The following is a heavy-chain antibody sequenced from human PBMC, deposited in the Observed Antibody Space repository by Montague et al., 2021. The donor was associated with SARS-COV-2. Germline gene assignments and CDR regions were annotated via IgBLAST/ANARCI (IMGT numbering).Heavy chain of an antibody. CDR2: IYSGGSST. J-gene: IGHJ6*02. D-gene: IGHD3-3*01. Sequence: SLRLSCAASGFTFSSYAMSWVRQAPGKGLEWVSVIYSGGSSTYYADSVKGRFTISRDNSKNTLYLQMNSLRAEDTAVYYCAKDLEEFITIFGVVTKSPLGMDVWGRGTTVTVSS. CDR1: GFTFSSYA. CDR3: AKDLEEFITIFGVVTKSPLGMDV. V-gene: IGHV3-23*03.